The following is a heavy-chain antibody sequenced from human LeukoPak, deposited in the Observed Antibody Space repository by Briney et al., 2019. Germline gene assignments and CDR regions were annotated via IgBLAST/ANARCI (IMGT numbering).Heavy chain of an antibody. CDR2: IYHSGST. CDR1: GGSISSGGYS. V-gene: IGHV4-30-2*01. D-gene: IGHD3-10*01. J-gene: IGHJ4*02. CDR3: ARGRYGSGSYYAFDY. Sequence: PSQTLSLTCAVSGGSISSGGYSWSWIRQPPGEGLEWIGYIYHSGSTYYNPSLKSRVTISVDRSKNQFSLKLSSVTAADTAVYYCARGRYGSGSYYAFDYWGQGTLVTVSS.